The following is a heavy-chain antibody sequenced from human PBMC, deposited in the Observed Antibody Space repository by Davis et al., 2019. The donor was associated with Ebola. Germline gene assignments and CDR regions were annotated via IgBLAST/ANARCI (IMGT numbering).Heavy chain of an antibody. CDR1: GGSISSSSYY. D-gene: IGHD5/OR15-5a*01. Sequence: PSETLSLTCTVSGGSISSSSYYWGWIRQPPGKGLEWIGSIYYSGSTYYNPSLKSRVTISVDTSKNQFSLKLSSVTAADTAVYYCARGSTDKYYYYYMDVWGKGTTVTVSS. J-gene: IGHJ6*03. CDR2: IYYSGST. CDR3: ARGSTDKYYYYYMDV. V-gene: IGHV4-39*01.